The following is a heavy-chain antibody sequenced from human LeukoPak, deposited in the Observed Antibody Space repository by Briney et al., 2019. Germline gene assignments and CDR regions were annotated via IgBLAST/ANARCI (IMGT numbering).Heavy chain of an antibody. J-gene: IGHJ4*02. CDR2: INPDSGFT. V-gene: IGHV1-2*02. CDR3: APTSEAYTSNWNV. Sequence: GASVKVSCKASGYRFTDDYMRWVRQAPGQGLEWMGWINPDSGFTVYAQTFQGRVTMTRDTSISTAYMEVRRLRSDDTAVYYCAPTSEAYTSNWNVWGQGTLVTVSS. D-gene: IGHD1-20*01. CDR1: GYRFTDDY.